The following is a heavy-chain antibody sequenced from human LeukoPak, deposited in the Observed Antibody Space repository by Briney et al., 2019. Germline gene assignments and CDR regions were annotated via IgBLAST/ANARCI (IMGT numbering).Heavy chain of an antibody. J-gene: IGHJ4*02. CDR1: GFTFSSYW. CDR3: ARDQERAGGY. D-gene: IGHD1-1*01. CDR2: IKEDGSEK. V-gene: IGHV3-7*01. Sequence: PSGGSLRLSCTASGFTFSSYWMTWVRQAPGKGLEWVANIKEDGSEKGYADSVKGRFTISRDNAKNSLYLQMNSLRAEDTAVYYCARDQERAGGYWGQGTLVTVSS.